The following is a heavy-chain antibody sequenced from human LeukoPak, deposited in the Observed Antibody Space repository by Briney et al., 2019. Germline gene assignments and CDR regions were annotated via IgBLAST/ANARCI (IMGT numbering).Heavy chain of an antibody. J-gene: IGHJ1*01. Sequence: GGSLRLSCATSGFTFTSYWMHWVRQVPGKGLVWVSRVNNDGSSTIYADSVKGRFTISRHNAKNSQYLQMNSLRAEDTAVYYCARDVAGDSSRYYYARFFQNWGQGTLVTVSS. CDR2: VNNDGSST. V-gene: IGHV3-74*01. CDR3: ARDVAGDSSRYYYARFFQN. CDR1: GFTFTSYW. D-gene: IGHD3-22*01.